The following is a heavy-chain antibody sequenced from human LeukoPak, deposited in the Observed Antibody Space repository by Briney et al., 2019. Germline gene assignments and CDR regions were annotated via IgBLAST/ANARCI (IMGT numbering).Heavy chain of an antibody. D-gene: IGHD4-17*01. V-gene: IGHV1-69*02. CDR1: GGTFSSYT. Sequence: ASVEVSCKASGGTFSSYTISWVRQAPGQGLEWMGRIIPILGIANYAQKFQGRVTITADKSTSTAYMELSSLRSEDTAVYYCARVTPGYGDYYFDYWGQGTLVTVSS. CDR2: IIPILGIA. CDR3: ARVTPGYGDYYFDY. J-gene: IGHJ4*02.